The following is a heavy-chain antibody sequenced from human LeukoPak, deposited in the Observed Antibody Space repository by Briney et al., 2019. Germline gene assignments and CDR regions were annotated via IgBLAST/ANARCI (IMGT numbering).Heavy chain of an antibody. CDR3: ARDRGFEELVPFDY. V-gene: IGHV4-59*01. CDR2: IYYSGST. J-gene: IGHJ4*02. Sequence: SETLSLTCTVSGGSISSYYWSWIRQPPGKGLEWIGYIYYSGSTNYNPSLKSRVTISVDTSKNQFSLKLNSVTAADTAVYYCARDRGFEELVPFDYWGQGTLVTVSS. CDR1: GGSISSYY. D-gene: IGHD1-26*01.